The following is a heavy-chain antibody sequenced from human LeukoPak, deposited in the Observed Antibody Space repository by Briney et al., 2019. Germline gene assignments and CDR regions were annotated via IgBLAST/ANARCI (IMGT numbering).Heavy chain of an antibody. CDR3: AREIDWNYEGEFDY. CDR2: IYYSGLT. Sequence: NSSETLSLTYTVSGGSISSYYCTWIRQPPGRGLEWIGYIYYSGLTHYNPSLNSRVTMSVDTSKNQFSLKLSSVTAADTAVYYCAREIDWNYEGEFDYWGQGTLVTVSS. V-gene: IGHV4-59*01. D-gene: IGHD1-7*01. CDR1: GGSISSYY. J-gene: IGHJ4*02.